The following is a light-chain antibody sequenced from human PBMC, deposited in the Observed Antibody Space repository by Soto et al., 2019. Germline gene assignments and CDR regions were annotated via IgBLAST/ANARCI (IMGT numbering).Light chain of an antibody. Sequence: NFMLTQPHSVSESPGKTVTISCTRSSGSIASNYVQWYQQRPGSAPTTVIYEDDDRPSGVPDRFSGSVDRSSNSASLTISGLRPEDEADYYCQSYDTSTQVFGGGTQLTVL. CDR3: QSYDTSTQV. CDR2: EDD. V-gene: IGLV6-57*04. J-gene: IGLJ2*01. CDR1: SGSIASNY.